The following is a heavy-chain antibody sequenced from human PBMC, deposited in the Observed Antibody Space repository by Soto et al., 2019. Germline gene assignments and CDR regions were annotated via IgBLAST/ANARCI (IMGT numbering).Heavy chain of an antibody. Sequence: GGSLRLSCAASGFTFSSYEMNWVRQAPGKGLEWVSYISSSGSTIYYADSVKGRFTISRDNAKNSLYLQMNSLRAEDTAVYYCASKTGDAFDIWGQGTMVTVSS. V-gene: IGHV3-48*03. J-gene: IGHJ3*02. CDR2: ISSSGSTI. D-gene: IGHD7-27*01. CDR3: ASKTGDAFDI. CDR1: GFTFSSYE.